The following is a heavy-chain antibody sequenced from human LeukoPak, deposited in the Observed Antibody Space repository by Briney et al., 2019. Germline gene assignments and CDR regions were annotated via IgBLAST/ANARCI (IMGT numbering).Heavy chain of an antibody. CDR3: ASAPRLLWFGELSVRWFDP. J-gene: IGHJ5*02. V-gene: IGHV4-34*01. D-gene: IGHD3-10*01. Sequence: SETLSLTCAVYDESFSGYYWSWIRQPPGKGLEWIGEINHSGSTNYNPSLKSRVTISVDTSKNQFSLELSSVTAADTAVYYCASAPRLLWFGELSVRWFDPWGQGTLVTVSS. CDR1: DESFSGYY. CDR2: INHSGST.